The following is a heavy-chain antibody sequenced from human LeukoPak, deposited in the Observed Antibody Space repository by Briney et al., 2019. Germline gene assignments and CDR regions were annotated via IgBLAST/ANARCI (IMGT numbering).Heavy chain of an antibody. J-gene: IGHJ5*02. V-gene: IGHV1-46*01. CDR2: INPTGGSA. CDR1: GYTFTDFS. Sequence: VASVKVSCKTSGYTFTDFSIHWVRQAPGQGLEWMGIINPTGGSAGFAQKFQGRVTMTRDMSTSTIYMELSSLRSEDTAVYYCARGHGSGYTNYFDPWGQGTLVTVSS. CDR3: ARGHGSGYTNYFDP. D-gene: IGHD3-10*01.